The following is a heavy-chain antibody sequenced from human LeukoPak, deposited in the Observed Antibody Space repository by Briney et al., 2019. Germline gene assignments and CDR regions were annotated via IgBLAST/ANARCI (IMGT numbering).Heavy chain of an antibody. D-gene: IGHD3-22*01. V-gene: IGHV4-4*02. CDR2: IYHSGST. J-gene: IGHJ4*02. CDR1: GGSISSSNW. Sequence: SGTLSLTCAVSGGSISSSNWWSWVRQPPGKGLEWIGEIYHSGSTNYNPSLKSRVTISVDKSKNQFSLKLSSVTAADTAVYYCARGHPPYYYDSSGYSTYYFDYWGQGTLVTVSS. CDR3: ARGHPPYYYDSSGYSTYYFDY.